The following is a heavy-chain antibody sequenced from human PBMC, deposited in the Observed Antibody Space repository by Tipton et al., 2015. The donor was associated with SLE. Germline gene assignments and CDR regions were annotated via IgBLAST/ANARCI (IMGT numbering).Heavy chain of an antibody. V-gene: IGHV7-4-1*02. D-gene: IGHD3-3*01. Sequence: QSGAEVKKPGASVKVSCKASGYTFTSYAMNWVRQAPGQGLEWMGWINTNTGNPTYAQGFTGRFVFSLDTSVSTAYLQISSLKAEDTAVYYCAVSTIFGVVYYYYYGMDVWGQGTTVTVSS. CDR3: AVSTIFGVVYYYYYGMDV. J-gene: IGHJ6*02. CDR2: INTNTGNP. CDR1: GYTFTSYA.